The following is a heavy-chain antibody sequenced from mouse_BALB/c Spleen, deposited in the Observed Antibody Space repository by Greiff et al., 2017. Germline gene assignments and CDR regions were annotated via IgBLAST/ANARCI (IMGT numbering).Heavy chain of an antibody. CDR2: ISSGGGST. CDR1: GFAFSSYD. V-gene: IGHV5-12-1*01. J-gene: IGHJ4*01. CDR3: ARHGYGNYVAMDY. D-gene: IGHD2-1*01. Sequence: DVKLVESGGGLVKPGGSLKLSCAASGFAFSSYDMSWVRQTPEKRLEWVAYISSGGGSTYYPDTVKGRFTISRDNAKNTLYLQMSSLKSEDTAMYYCARHGYGNYVAMDYWGQGTSVTVSS.